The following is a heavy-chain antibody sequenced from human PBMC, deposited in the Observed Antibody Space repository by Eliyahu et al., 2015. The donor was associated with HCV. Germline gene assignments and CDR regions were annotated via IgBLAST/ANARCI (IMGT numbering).Heavy chain of an antibody. CDR2: IYYSGST. D-gene: IGHD3-16*01. J-gene: IGHJ3*02. V-gene: IGHV4-59*01. CDR3: AREQSFGRPDAFDI. CDR1: GGSISSYY. Sequence: QVQLQESGPGLVKPSETLSLTCTVSGGSISSYYWSWIRQPPGKGLEWIGYIYYSGSTNYNPSLKSRVTISVDTSKNQFSLKLSSVTAADTAVYYCAREQSFGRPDAFDIWGQGTMVTVSS.